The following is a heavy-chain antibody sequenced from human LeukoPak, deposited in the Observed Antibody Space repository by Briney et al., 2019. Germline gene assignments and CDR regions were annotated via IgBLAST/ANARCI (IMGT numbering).Heavy chain of an antibody. J-gene: IGHJ5*02. V-gene: IGHV7-4-1*02. D-gene: IGHD2-15*01. CDR2: INTDSGNP. CDR1: GYTFTSNA. CDR3: ARGIGYCSDFSCHLDP. Sequence: GASVKVSCKASGYTFTSNALNWVRQSPGQGLEWMGWINTDSGNPTYAQGFTGRSVFSLDTSVSTAYLQINSLEAEDTAMYYCARGIGYCSDFSCHLDPWGQGTLVTVSS.